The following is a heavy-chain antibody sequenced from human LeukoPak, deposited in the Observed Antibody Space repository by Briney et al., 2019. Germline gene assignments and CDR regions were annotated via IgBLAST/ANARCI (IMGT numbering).Heavy chain of an antibody. CDR2: ISYDGSNK. J-gene: IGHJ4*02. D-gene: IGHD6-19*01. CDR1: GFTFSSYG. CDR3: AKDSRGYSSGWYGVAFDY. Sequence: GGSLRLSCAASGFTFSSYGMHWVRQAPGKGLEWVAVISYDGSNKYYADSVKGRFTISRDNSKNTLYLQMNSQRAEDTAVYYCAKDSRGYSSGWYGVAFDYWGQGTLVTVSS. V-gene: IGHV3-30*18.